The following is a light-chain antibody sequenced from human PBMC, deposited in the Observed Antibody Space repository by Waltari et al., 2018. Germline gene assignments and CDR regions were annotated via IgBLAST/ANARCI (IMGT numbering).Light chain of an antibody. CDR2: GAA. CDR3: QQYGNSVWT. Sequence: EVVLTQFPDTLSLSPGEGATLSCRASQRISSSYLAWYQQRPGQAPRLLLYGAAKRATGIPDRFSGSGSRTDFTLTISRLEPEDFAVYYCQQYGNSVWTFGQGTKVEVK. CDR1: QRISSSY. J-gene: IGKJ1*01. V-gene: IGKV3-20*01.